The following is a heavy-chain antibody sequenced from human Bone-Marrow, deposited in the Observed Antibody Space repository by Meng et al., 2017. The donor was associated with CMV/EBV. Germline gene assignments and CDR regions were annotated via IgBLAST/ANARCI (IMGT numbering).Heavy chain of an antibody. Sequence: GGSLRLSCAASGFTFSSYGMHWVRQAPGQGLEWMGRIIPILGIANYAQKFQGRVTITADKSTSTAYMELSSLRSEDTAVYYCARTPQWAYCSGGSCFSNWFDPWGQGTLVTVSS. CDR1: GFTFSSYG. CDR3: ARTPQWAYCSGGSCFSNWFDP. CDR2: IIPILGIA. J-gene: IGHJ5*02. V-gene: IGHV1-69*04. D-gene: IGHD2-15*01.